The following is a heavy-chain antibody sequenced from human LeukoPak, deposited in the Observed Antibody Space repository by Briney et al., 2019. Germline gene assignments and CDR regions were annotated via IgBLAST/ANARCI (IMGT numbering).Heavy chain of an antibody. CDR2: ISYDGSNK. J-gene: IGHJ2*01. V-gene: IGHV3-30*18. Sequence: PGESLRLSCAASGFTFSSYGMHWVRQAPGKGLEWVAVISYDGSNKYYADSVKGRFTISRDNSKNTLYLQMNSLRAEDTAVYYCAKDLCSTVVTPLCWYFDLWGRGTLVTVSS. CDR3: AKDLCSTVVTPLCWYFDL. D-gene: IGHD4-23*01. CDR1: GFTFSSYG.